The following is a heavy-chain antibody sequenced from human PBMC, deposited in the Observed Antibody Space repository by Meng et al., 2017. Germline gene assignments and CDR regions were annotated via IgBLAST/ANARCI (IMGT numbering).Heavy chain of an antibody. CDR1: GFTFSNAW. CDR2: MKSNVDGGTV. CDR3: SGHVDY. J-gene: IGHJ4*01. Sequence: EGRLGEAGGGFVKPGGALRLSCAASGFTFSNAWMTWVGQAPGKGLEWIGRMKSNVDGGTVDYAAAVKGRFFISRDDSENTFYLQMNSLKTEDTAVYYCSGHVDYWGHGTLVTVSS. V-gene: IGHV3-15*01.